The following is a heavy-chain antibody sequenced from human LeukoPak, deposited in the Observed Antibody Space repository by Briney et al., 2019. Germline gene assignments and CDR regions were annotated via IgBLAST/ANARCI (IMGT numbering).Heavy chain of an antibody. J-gene: IGHJ4*02. CDR2: TSDRGDYT. CDR1: GFTYSSYA. V-gene: IGHV3-23*01. D-gene: IGHD1-7*01. Sequence: GXSLRLSCAASGFTYSSYAMSWVRQAPGKGLEWVSGTSDRGDYTYYADSVNGRFTISRDSSKNILFLQMNSLRAEDTALYFCARKAQYNGHYPLDYWGQGTLVTVSS. CDR3: ARKAQYNGHYPLDY.